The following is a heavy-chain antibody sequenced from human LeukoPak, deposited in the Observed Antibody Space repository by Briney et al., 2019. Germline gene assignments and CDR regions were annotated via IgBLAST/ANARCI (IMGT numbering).Heavy chain of an antibody. J-gene: IGHJ4*02. CDR1: GFTFSSYA. Sequence: GGSLRLSCAASGFTFSSYAMSWVRQAPGKGLEWVSAISGSGGSTYYADSVKGRFTISRDNSKNTLYLQMNSLRAEDTAVYYCAKVHDSSGYYYYFDYWGQGTLVTVSS. V-gene: IGHV3-23*01. CDR3: AKVHDSSGYYYYFDY. CDR2: ISGSGGST. D-gene: IGHD3-22*01.